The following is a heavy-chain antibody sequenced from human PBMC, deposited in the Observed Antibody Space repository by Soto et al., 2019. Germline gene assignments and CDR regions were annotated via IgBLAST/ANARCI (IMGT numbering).Heavy chain of an antibody. D-gene: IGHD2-8*02. CDR2: IFPGESDT. J-gene: IGHJ3*01. V-gene: IGHV5-51*01. CDR3: AAGYSTGLDAFDL. Sequence: ESLKISCKGSGYNFANYWIGWVRQVPVKGLEWRGMIFPGESDTENSPSLQGQITMSVDKSNSSAYVQWRSLKCSDTAMYYCAAGYSTGLDAFDLWGQGKWVTVSS. CDR1: GYNFANYW.